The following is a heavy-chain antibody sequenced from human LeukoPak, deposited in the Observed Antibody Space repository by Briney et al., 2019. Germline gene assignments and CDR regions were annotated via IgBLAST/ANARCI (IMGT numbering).Heavy chain of an antibody. D-gene: IGHD5-18*01. J-gene: IGHJ4*02. CDR1: GCSFSSFG. V-gene: IGHV3-30*18. CDR2: ISYDGSEK. Sequence: GRPLRLSCAASGCSFSSFGMHWVRQAPGKGLEWVASISYDGSEKYYAGSVKGRFTISRDNSKNTLYLQMNSLRVEDTAQYYCAKDREGRGFNYGSYFDYWGQGTPVTVSS. CDR3: AKDREGRGFNYGSYFDY.